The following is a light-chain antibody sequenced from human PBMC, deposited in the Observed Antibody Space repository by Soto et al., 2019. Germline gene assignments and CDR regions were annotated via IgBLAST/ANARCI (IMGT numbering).Light chain of an antibody. V-gene: IGLV1-47*01. CDR2: RAD. J-gene: IGLJ2*01. CDR1: SANIGSNY. CDR3: AAWDDTVNGLV. Sequence: QSVLTQSPSASGTPGQRVTISCSGSSANIGSNYVYWYQQFPGTAPRLLIYRADQRPSGVPDRFSGSKSGTSASLAISGIRSEDEAAYYCAAWDDTVNGLVFGGGTKVTVL.